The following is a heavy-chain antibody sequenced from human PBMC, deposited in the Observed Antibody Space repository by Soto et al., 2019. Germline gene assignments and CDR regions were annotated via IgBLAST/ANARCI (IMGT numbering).Heavy chain of an antibody. CDR1: GFTFSSYW. CDR3: SRDATTGYSAAGDY. Sequence: GGSLRLSCAASGFTFSSYWMHWVRQSPGKGLMWVSRINNDGSSRSYADSVKGRFTISRDNAKNTLYLQVNSLRAEDTAVYYCSRDATTGYSAAGDYWGQGTLVTVSS. J-gene: IGHJ4*02. V-gene: IGHV3-74*01. D-gene: IGHD1-26*01. CDR2: INNDGSSR.